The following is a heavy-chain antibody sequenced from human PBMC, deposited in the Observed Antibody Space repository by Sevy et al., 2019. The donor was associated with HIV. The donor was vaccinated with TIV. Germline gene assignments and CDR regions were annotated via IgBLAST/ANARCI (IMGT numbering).Heavy chain of an antibody. J-gene: IGHJ4*02. CDR2: IQYDGSNK. Sequence: GGSLRLSCAASGFSFSSYGMHWVRQAPGKGLEWMSYIQYDGSNKDYADSVKGRFTISRDNSKNTLYLQMNSLRVEDTVVFYCVKEGGGEGGDHWGQGTLLTVSS. V-gene: IGHV3-30*02. CDR1: GFSFSSYG. D-gene: IGHD2-21*01. CDR3: VKEGGGEGGDH.